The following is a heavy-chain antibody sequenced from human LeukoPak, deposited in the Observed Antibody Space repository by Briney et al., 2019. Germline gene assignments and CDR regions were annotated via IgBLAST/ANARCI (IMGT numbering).Heavy chain of an antibody. D-gene: IGHD2-2*01. CDR2: IYYSGST. V-gene: IGHV4-59*01. Sequence: PSETLSLTCTVSGGSISSYYWSWIRRPPGKGLEWSGCIYYSGSTNYNPSLKSRVTISVDTSKHQFSLKLSSVTAADTAVYYCARLSVPAFDYWGQGTLVTVSS. CDR1: GGSISSYY. CDR3: ARLSVPAFDY. J-gene: IGHJ4*02.